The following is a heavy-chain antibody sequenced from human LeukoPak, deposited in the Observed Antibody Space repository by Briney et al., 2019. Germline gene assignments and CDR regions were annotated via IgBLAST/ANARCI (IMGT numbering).Heavy chain of an antibody. V-gene: IGHV3-21*06. J-gene: IGHJ6*02. CDR3: ARDRAVKARIGGMDV. CDR1: TFTFSGYS. D-gene: IGHD5-12*01. Sequence: GGSLRLSCAASTFTFSGYSMNWVRQAPGKGLEWVSYISETSSHTYYADSVKGRFTISRDNAKNSLYLQMNSLRAEDTAIYYCARDRAVKARIGGMDVWGQGTTVIVSS. CDR2: ISETSSHT.